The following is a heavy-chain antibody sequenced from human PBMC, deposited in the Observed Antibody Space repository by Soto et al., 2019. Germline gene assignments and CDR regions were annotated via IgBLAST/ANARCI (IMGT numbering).Heavy chain of an antibody. CDR3: TRDVTMVRGVIISRDYYYGMDV. J-gene: IGHJ6*02. CDR2: IRSNAYGGTT. CDR1: GFTFGDYA. V-gene: IGHV3-49*03. Sequence: PGGSLRLSCTASGFTFGDYAMSWFRQAPGKGREWVGFIRSNAYGGTTEYAASVKGRFTISRDDSKSIAYLQMNSLKTEDSAVYYCTRDVTMVRGVIISRDYYYGMDVWGQGTTVTVSS. D-gene: IGHD3-10*01.